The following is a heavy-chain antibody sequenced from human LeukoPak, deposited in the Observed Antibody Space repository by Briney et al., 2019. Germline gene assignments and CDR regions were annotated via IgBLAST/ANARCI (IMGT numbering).Heavy chain of an antibody. J-gene: IGHJ4*02. D-gene: IGHD3-10*01. V-gene: IGHV1-3*01. CDR2: INAGNGNT. CDR3: ARGSIPGITMVRGGPADY. CDR1: GYTFTSYA. Sequence: ASVKVSCKASGYTFTSYAMHWVRQAPGQRLEWMGWINAGNGNTKYSQKFQGRVTITRDTSASTAYMELSSLRSEDTAVYYCARGSIPGITMVRGGPADYWGQGTLVTVSS.